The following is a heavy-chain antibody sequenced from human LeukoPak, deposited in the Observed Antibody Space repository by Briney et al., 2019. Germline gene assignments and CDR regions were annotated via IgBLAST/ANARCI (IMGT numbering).Heavy chain of an antibody. CDR1: GDSVSSDSAA. V-gene: IGHV6-1*01. D-gene: IGHD2-8*02. CDR3: ARGPGYFQY. J-gene: IGHJ1*01. CDR2: TYYRSRWYS. Sequence: SQTLSLTCAISGDSVSSDSAAWNWVRLSPSRGLEWLGRTYYRSRWYSHHSVSVKSRITINPDTSRNQFSLQLNSVTPEDTAVYYCARGPGYFQYWGQGTLVTVSS.